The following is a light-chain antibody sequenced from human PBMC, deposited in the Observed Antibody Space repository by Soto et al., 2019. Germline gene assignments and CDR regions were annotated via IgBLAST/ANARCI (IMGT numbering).Light chain of an antibody. CDR2: DAS. V-gene: IGKV1-5*01. CDR3: QQYNSYWT. Sequence: DIQMTQSPSTLSASVGDRVTITCRASQSISSWLAWYQQKPGKAPQLLIYDASRLESGVPSRFSGSGSGTEFTLTISSLQPDYFATYYCQQYNSYWTFGQGTKVEIK. CDR1: QSISSW. J-gene: IGKJ1*01.